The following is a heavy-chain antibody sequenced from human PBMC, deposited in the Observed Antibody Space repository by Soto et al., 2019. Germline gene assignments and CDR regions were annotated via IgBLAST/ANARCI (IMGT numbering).Heavy chain of an antibody. J-gene: IGHJ4*02. V-gene: IGHV1-46*01. CDR2: VNPSGGHT. CDR1: GDTFTDYY. Sequence: QVQLMQSGAEVKKPGASVKVSCKASGDTFTDYYIHWVRQAPGQGLEWMGTVNPSGGHTTYAQHFLGRGTMTRDASTSPLYMELTSRTSDDTAIYYCASGGHVVVVTAALDYWGQGTLVTVSS. D-gene: IGHD2-21*02. CDR3: ASGGHVVVVTAALDY.